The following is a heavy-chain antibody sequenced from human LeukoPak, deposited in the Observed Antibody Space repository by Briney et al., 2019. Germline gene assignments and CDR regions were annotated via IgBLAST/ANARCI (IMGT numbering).Heavy chain of an antibody. Sequence: SVKVSCKASGGTFSSYAISWVRQAPGQGLEWMGGIIPIFGTANYAQKFQGGVTITADESTSTAYMELSSLRSEDTAAYYCARGGVVAASPYYFDYWGQGTLVTVSS. J-gene: IGHJ4*02. CDR2: IIPIFGTA. D-gene: IGHD2-15*01. V-gene: IGHV1-69*13. CDR3: ARGGVVAASPYYFDY. CDR1: GGTFSSYA.